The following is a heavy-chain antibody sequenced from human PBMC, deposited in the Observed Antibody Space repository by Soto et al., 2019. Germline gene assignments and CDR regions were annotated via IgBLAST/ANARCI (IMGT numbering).Heavy chain of an antibody. J-gene: IGHJ4*02. CDR3: AKDQGSSWYEIDY. CDR2: ISCSGGST. D-gene: IGHD6-13*01. V-gene: IGHV3-23*01. CDR1: GFTFSNYA. Sequence: EVQLLESGGGLVQPGGSLRLSCAASGFTFSNYAVTWVRQAPGKGLEWVSNISCSGGSTYYADSVKVRFTIARDNSKNTLYLQMNSLRAEDTAVYYCAKDQGSSWYEIDYWGQGTLVTVSS.